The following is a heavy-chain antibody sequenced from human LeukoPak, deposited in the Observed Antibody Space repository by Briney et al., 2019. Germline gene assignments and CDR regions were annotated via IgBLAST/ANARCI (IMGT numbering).Heavy chain of an antibody. V-gene: IGHV7-4-1*02. CDR2: INTTTGNP. J-gene: IGHJ4*02. Sequence: ASVKVSCKASGYTFTSYAMNWVRQAPGQGLEWMGRINTTTGNPTYAQGFTGRFVFSLDTSVSTAYLQISSLKAEDTAVYYCAREGPGDYYGSGSYYQIDYWGQGTLVTVSS. CDR1: GYTFTSYA. CDR3: AREGPGDYYGSGSYYQIDY. D-gene: IGHD3-10*01.